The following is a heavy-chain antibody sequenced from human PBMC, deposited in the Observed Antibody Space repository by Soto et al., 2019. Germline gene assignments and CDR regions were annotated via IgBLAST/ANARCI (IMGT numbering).Heavy chain of an antibody. V-gene: IGHV3-30-3*01. D-gene: IGHD3-22*01. Sequence: QVQLVESGGGVVQPGRSLRLSCAASGFTFSSYAMHWVRQAPGKELEWVAVISYDGSNKYYADSVKGRFTISRDNSKNTLYLQMNSLRAEDTAVYYCARDSTYYYDSSGYSTLDYWGQGTLVTVSS. CDR1: GFTFSSYA. CDR3: ARDSTYYYDSSGYSTLDY. CDR2: ISYDGSNK. J-gene: IGHJ4*02.